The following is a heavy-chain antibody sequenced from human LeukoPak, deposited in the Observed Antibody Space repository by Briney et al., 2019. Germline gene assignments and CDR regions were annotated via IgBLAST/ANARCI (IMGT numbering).Heavy chain of an antibody. D-gene: IGHD2-21*01. V-gene: IGHV3-53*01. CDR3: ASRLQPGPFQYYMDV. J-gene: IGHJ6*03. Sequence: PGGSLRLSCAASGFTVSSNYMTWVRQAPGKGLEWVSNIYSGGSTYYADSVKGRVTISRDNSKNTLYLQMNSLRTEDTAVYYCASRLQPGPFQYYMDVWGKGTTVTVSS. CDR2: IYSGGST. CDR1: GFTVSSNY.